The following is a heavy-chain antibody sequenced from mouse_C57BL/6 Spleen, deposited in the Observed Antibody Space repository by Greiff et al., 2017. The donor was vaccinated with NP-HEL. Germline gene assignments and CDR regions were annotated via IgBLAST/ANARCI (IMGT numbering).Heavy chain of an antibody. CDR3: ARIEDDYDGGHWYFDV. Sequence: QVQLKESGPGILQPSQTLSLTCSFSGFSLSTFGMGVGWIRQPSGKGLEWLAHIWWDDDKYYNPALKSRLTISKDTSKNQVFLKIANVDTADTATYYCARIEDDYDGGHWYFDVWGTGTTVTVSS. D-gene: IGHD2-4*01. J-gene: IGHJ1*03. V-gene: IGHV8-8*01. CDR2: IWWDDDK. CDR1: GFSLSTFGMG.